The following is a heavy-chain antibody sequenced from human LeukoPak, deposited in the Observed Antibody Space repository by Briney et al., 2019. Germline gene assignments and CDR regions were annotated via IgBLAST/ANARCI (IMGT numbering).Heavy chain of an antibody. V-gene: IGHV3-23*01. Sequence: GGSLRLSCAASGFTFSSYAVSWVRQAPGKGLEWVSAISGSGGGTYYADSVKGRFTISKDNSKNTLYLQMNSLSTEDTAVYYCAKTTTGYSSGRYPGWPVDYWGQGTLVTVSS. CDR1: GFTFSSYA. CDR2: ISGSGGGT. D-gene: IGHD6-19*01. J-gene: IGHJ4*02. CDR3: AKTTTGYSSGRYPGWPVDY.